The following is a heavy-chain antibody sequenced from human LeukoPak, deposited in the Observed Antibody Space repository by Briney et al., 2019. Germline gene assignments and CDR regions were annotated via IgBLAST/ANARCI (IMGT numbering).Heavy chain of an antibody. D-gene: IGHD3-16*01. CDR3: ARADPGDDY. J-gene: IGHJ4*02. CDR1: GLTFDDYG. V-gene: IGHV3-20*04. CDR2: MNWNGGST. Sequence: GGSLRLSCAASGLTFDDYGMSWVRQAPGKGLEWVSGMNWNGGSTGYADSVKGRFTISSDNAKHSLCLQINSLRAEDTALYYCARADPGDDYWGQGTLVTVSS.